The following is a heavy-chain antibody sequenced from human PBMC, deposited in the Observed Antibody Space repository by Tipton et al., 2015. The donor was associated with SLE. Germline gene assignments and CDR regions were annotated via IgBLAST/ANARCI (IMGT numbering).Heavy chain of an antibody. D-gene: IGHD3-22*01. CDR2: INHSGST. V-gene: IGHV4-34*01. J-gene: IGHJ4*02. CDR3: ARGGDSSGYRQDY. Sequence: TLSLTCAVYGGSFSGYYWSWIRQPPGKGLEWIGEINHSGSTNYNPSLKSRVTISVDTSKNQFSLKLSSVTAADTAVYYCARGGDSSGYRQDYWGQGTLVTVSS. CDR1: GGSFSGYY.